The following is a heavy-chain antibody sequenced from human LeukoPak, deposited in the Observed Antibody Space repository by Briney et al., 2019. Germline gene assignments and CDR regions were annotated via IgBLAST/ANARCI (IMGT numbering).Heavy chain of an antibody. CDR2: ISNSGDST. CDR1: GFTFSNYA. CDR3: VKDRCDRATCPEV. J-gene: IGHJ4*02. D-gene: IGHD1-14*01. Sequence: GGSLRLSCAASGFTFSNYAVSWVRQAPGEGLQWVSGISNSGDSTYYLDSVKGRFTISRDNSKNTLHLQMSSLRAEDTALYYCVKDRCDRATCPEVWGQGTLVTVSS. V-gene: IGHV3-23*01.